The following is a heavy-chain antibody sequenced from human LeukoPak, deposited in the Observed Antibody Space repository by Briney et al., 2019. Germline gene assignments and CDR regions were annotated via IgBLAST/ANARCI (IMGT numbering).Heavy chain of an antibody. CDR1: GFTFSRYA. CDR3: ASEVVVATTLDY. V-gene: IGHV3-21*01. D-gene: IGHD2-15*01. Sequence: GGSLRLSCAASGFTFSRYALGWVRQAPGMGLEWVSSISSSGSYIYYADSVKGRFTISRDNAKNSLYLQMNSLRAEDTAVYYCASEVVVATTLDYWGQGTLVTVSS. J-gene: IGHJ4*02. CDR2: ISSSGSYI.